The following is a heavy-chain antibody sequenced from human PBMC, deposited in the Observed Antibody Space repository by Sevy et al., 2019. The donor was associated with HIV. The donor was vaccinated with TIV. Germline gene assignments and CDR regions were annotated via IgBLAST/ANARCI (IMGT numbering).Heavy chain of an antibody. CDR1: GGSISSYY. Sequence: PESLSLTCTVSGGSISSYYWSWIRQPPGKGLERIGYIYYSGSTNYNPSLKSRVTISVDTSKIQFSLKLSSVTAADTAMYYCARLGYGGNSRGWFDPWGQGTLVRVSS. CDR3: ARLGYGGNSRGWFDP. CDR2: IYYSGST. V-gene: IGHV4-59*13. D-gene: IGHD5-12*01. J-gene: IGHJ5*02.